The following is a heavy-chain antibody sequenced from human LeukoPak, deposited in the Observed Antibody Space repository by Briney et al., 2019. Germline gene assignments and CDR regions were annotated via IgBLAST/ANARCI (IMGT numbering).Heavy chain of an antibody. CDR2: MNPNSGNT. J-gene: IGHJ4*02. D-gene: IGHD5-24*01. Sequence: ASVKVSCKASGYTFTSYDINWVRQATGQGLEWMGWMNPNSGNTGYAQKLQGRVTMTTDTSTSTAYMELRSLRSDDTAVYYCAVRRGRDGYNYWGQGTLVTVSS. CDR1: GYTFTSYD. V-gene: IGHV1-8*02. CDR3: AVRRGRDGYNY.